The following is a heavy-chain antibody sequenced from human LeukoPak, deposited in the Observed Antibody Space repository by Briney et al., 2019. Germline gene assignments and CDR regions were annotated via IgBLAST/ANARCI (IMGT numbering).Heavy chain of an antibody. Sequence: GGSLRLSCAASGFIFSSYSFNWVRQAPGKGLEWVSSISSTSTYINYADPVKGRFTISRDNAKNSLYLQMNSLRAEDTAVYYCARDRVRYYYDSSGSDYWGQGTLVTVSS. CDR3: ARDRVRYYYDSSGSDY. CDR1: GFIFSSYS. D-gene: IGHD3-22*01. CDR2: ISSTSTYI. V-gene: IGHV3-21*01. J-gene: IGHJ4*02.